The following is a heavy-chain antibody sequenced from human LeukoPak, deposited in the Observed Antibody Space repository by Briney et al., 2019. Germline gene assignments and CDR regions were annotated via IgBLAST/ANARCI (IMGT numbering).Heavy chain of an antibody. CDR2: IYYSGST. J-gene: IGHJ4*02. V-gene: IGHV4-39*01. CDR3: ATLNSGSYRNFDF. CDR1: GGSISSSSYY. D-gene: IGHD1-26*01. Sequence: PSETLSLTCTVSGGSISSSSYYWGWIRQPPGKGLEWIGSIYYSGSTYYNPSLKSRVTISVDTSKNQFSPKLSSVTAADTAVYYCATLNSGSYRNFDFWGQGTLVTVSS.